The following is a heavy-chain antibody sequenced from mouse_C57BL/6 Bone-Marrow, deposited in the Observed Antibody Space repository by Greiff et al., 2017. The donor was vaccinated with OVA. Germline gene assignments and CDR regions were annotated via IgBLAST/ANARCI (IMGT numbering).Heavy chain of an antibody. V-gene: IGHV7-3*01. CDR2: IRNKANGYTT. CDR1: GFTFTDYY. CDR3: ARGYYGSSPYFDV. Sequence: EVQLQESGGGLVQPGGSLRLSCAASGFTFTDYYMSWVRQPPGKALEWLGFIRNKANGYTTEYSASVKGRFTISRDNSQSILYLQMNALRAEDSATYYCARGYYGSSPYFDVWGTGTTVTVSS. D-gene: IGHD1-1*01. J-gene: IGHJ1*03.